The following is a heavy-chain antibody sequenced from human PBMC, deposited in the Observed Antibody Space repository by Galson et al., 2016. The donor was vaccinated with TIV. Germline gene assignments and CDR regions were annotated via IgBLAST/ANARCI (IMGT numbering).Heavy chain of an antibody. Sequence: SETLSLTCTVSGDSVTTNFWTWIRRPAGKGLEWLGRMYAGGSSDYNPSLNSQLTISIDRSSNRFPLALRSVTAADTAVYYCAREYSGTFRYFDYWGRGTHVTVSS. V-gene: IGHV4-4*07. J-gene: IGHJ4*02. CDR1: GDSVTTNF. CDR2: MYAGGSS. D-gene: IGHD5-12*01. CDR3: AREYSGTFRYFDY.